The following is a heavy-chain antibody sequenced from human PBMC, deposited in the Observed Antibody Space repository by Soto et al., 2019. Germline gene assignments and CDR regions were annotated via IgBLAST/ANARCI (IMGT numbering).Heavy chain of an antibody. CDR1: GFTFSSYW. V-gene: IGHV3-74*01. CDR2: INGDGSIT. CDR3: AKDTAPGYRSGSDVDY. D-gene: IGHD6-19*01. J-gene: IGHJ4*02. Sequence: GGSLRLSCVASGFTFSSYWMHWVRQAPGKGLVWISRINGDGSITSYADSVKGRLTISRDNAKNTLYLQMNSLRAEGTAVYYRAKDTAPGYRSGSDVDYWGQGTLVTVSS.